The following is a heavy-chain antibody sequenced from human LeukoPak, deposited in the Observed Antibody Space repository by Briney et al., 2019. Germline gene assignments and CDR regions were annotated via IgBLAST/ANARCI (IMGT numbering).Heavy chain of an antibody. CDR2: IYYSGST. V-gene: IGHV4-59*01. J-gene: IGHJ4*02. CDR1: GGSISSYY. Sequence: SETLSLICTVSGGSISSYYWSWIRQPPGKGLEWIGYIYYSGSTNYNPSLKSRVTISVDTSKNQFSLKLSSVTAADTAVYYCARGSGSSGSPLFDYWGQGTLVTVSS. CDR3: ARGSGSSGSPLFDY. D-gene: IGHD3-22*01.